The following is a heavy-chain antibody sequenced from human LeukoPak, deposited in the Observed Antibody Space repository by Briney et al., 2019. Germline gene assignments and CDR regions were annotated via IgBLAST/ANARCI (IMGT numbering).Heavy chain of an antibody. CDR2: INHSGST. J-gene: IGHJ4*02. D-gene: IGHD3-10*01. CDR3: ARGLSPRINMVRGVRPPFRGVFDY. CDR1: GGSFSGYY. V-gene: IGHV4-34*01. Sequence: SETLSLTCAVYGGSFSGYYWSRIRQPPGKGLEWIGEINHSGSTNYNPSLKSRVTISVDTSKNQFSLKLSSVTAADTAVYYCARGLSPRINMVRGVRPPFRGVFDYWGQGTLVTVSS.